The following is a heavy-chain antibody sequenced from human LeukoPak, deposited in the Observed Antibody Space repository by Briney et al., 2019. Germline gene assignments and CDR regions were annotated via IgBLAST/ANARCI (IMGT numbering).Heavy chain of an antibody. CDR3: ARALGYCSSTSCYGGDFDY. J-gene: IGHJ4*02. Sequence: SETLSLTCSVSGGSISRSDYYWSWIRQPPGKGLEWIGNIYYSGSTYYNSSLKSRVTISVDTSKNQFSLKLSSVTAAVTAVYYCARALGYCSSTSCYGGDFDYWGQGTLVTVSS. CDR1: GGSISRSDYY. CDR2: IYYSGST. D-gene: IGHD2-2*01. V-gene: IGHV4-30-4*01.